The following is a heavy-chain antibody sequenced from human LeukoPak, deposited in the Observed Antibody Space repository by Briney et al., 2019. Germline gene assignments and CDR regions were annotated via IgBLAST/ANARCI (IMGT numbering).Heavy chain of an antibody. V-gene: IGHV4-59*08. J-gene: IGHJ4*02. CDR2: MYSSGTT. Sequence: PSETLSLTCTVSGGPISSYYWNWIRQPPGKGLEWIGYMYSSGTTNHNPSLRSRATISVDTSKNQFSLKLSSVTAADTAVYYCARVTHYYDSGSYPYWGQGTLVIVSS. D-gene: IGHD3-10*01. CDR1: GGPISSYY. CDR3: ARVTHYYDSGSYPY.